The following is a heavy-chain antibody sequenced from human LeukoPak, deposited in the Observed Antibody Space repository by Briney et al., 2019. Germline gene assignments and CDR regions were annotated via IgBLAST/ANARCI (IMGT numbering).Heavy chain of an antibody. CDR3: ARDFAIVVGATDY. Sequence: GGSLRLSCAASGFTLSSYWMTWVRQAPGKGLEWVSNLKQDGTEKFYVDSVKGRFTISRDNAKSSLYLQMNSLRVEDTAVYYCARDFAIVVGATDYWGQGTLATVPS. CDR1: GFTLSSYW. D-gene: IGHD1-26*01. CDR2: LKQDGTEK. V-gene: IGHV3-7*01. J-gene: IGHJ4*02.